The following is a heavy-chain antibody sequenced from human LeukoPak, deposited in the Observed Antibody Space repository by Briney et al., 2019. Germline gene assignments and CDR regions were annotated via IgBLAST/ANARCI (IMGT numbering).Heavy chain of an antibody. CDR3: ARRRTTGTTGYFDS. J-gene: IGHJ4*02. D-gene: IGHD1-1*01. CDR2: ISTSGST. V-gene: IGHV4-4*09. Sequence: SETLSLTCTISRGSISTYYWSWIRQPPGKGLEWIGYISTSGSTNYNPSLKSRVTIPVDTSKNQFSLNLSSVTAADTAVYYCARRRTTGTTGYFDSWGQGTLVTVSS. CDR1: RGSISTYY.